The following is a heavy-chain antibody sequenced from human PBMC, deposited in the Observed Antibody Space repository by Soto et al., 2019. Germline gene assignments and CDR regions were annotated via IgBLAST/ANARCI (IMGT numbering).Heavy chain of an antibody. CDR2: ISSSSSYI. CDR3: AGRRSDIVVVPAAMNDY. CDR1: GFTFSSYS. V-gene: IGHV3-21*01. J-gene: IGHJ4*02. Sequence: GGSLRLSCAASGFTFSSYSMNWVRQAPGKGLEWVSSISSSSSYIYYADSVKGRFTISRDNAKNSLYLQMNSLRAEDTAVYYCAGRRSDIVVVPAAMNDYWGQGTLVTVSS. D-gene: IGHD2-2*01.